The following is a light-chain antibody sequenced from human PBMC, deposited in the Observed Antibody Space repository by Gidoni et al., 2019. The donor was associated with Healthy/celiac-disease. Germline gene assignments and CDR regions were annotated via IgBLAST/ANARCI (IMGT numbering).Light chain of an antibody. CDR1: SSNIGRNT. V-gene: IGLV1-44*01. CDR2: SNN. J-gene: IGLJ1*01. CDR3: AAWDDSLNGQV. Sequence: QSVLTQPPSASGTPGQRVTISCSGSSSNIGRNTVHWYQQLPGTAPKLLIYSNNQRPSGVPDRFSGSKSGTSASLAISGLQSEDEADYYCAAWDDSLNGQVFGTGTKVTVL.